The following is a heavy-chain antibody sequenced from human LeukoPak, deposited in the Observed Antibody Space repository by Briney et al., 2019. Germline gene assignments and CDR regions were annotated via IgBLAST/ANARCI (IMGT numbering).Heavy chain of an antibody. Sequence: ASVKVSCKASGYTFTGYYMHWVRQAPGQGLEWMGRINPNSGGTNYAQKFQGRVTMTRDTSISTAYMELSRLRSEDTAVYYCASSFRMTRRDGYNYGYWGQGTLVTVSS. CDR1: GYTFTGYY. CDR3: ASSFRMTRRDGYNYGY. CDR2: INPNSGGT. D-gene: IGHD5-24*01. J-gene: IGHJ4*02. V-gene: IGHV1-2*06.